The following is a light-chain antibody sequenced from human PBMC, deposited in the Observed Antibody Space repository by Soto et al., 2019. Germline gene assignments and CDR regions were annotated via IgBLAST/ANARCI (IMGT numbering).Light chain of an antibody. J-gene: IGKJ5*01. CDR3: QQSSNWPRSIT. Sequence: EIVMTQSPATLSVSPGERATLSCRAGQNIHTNLAWYQQKPGQAPRLLFYGASTGATGLPARFSGSGSGTDFTLTISSLEPEDFAVYYCQQSSNWPRSITVGQGPRLEIK. CDR2: GAS. V-gene: IGKV3-15*01. CDR1: QNIHTN.